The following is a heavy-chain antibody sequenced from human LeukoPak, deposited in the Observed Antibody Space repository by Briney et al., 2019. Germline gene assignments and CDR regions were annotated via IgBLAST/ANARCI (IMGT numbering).Heavy chain of an antibody. CDR1: GFTFSSYG. CDR2: IRYDGSNK. V-gene: IGHV3-30*02. J-gene: IGHJ6*03. Sequence: GGSLRLSCAASGFTFSSYGMHWVRQAPGKGLEWVAFIRYDGSNKYYADSVKGRFTISRDNSKNTLYLQMNSLRAEDTAVYYCAKGLGDFTVYYYYMDVWGKGTTVTVSS. D-gene: IGHD3-3*01. CDR3: AKGLGDFTVYYYYMDV.